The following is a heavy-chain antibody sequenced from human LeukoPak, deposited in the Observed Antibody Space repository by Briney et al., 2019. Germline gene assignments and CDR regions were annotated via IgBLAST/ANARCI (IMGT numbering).Heavy chain of an antibody. CDR1: GYTFTSYG. CDR3: ARELGYSSGWAPYYYYYGMDV. CDR2: ISAYNGNT. Sequence: GASVTVSCKASGYTFTSYGISWVRQAPGQGLEWMGWISAYNGNTNYAQKLQGRVTMTTDTSTSTAYMELRSLRSDDTAVYYCARELGYSSGWAPYYYYYGMDVWGQGTTVTVSS. V-gene: IGHV1-18*01. D-gene: IGHD6-19*01. J-gene: IGHJ6*02.